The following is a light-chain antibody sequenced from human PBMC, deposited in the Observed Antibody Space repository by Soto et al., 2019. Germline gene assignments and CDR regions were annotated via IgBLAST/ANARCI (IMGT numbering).Light chain of an antibody. CDR2: DAS. Sequence: EIVLTQSPATLSLSPGERATLSCRASQSVSSSLAWYQQKLGQAPRLLIYDASNRATGIPARFSGSGSGTDFTLTIISLEPEDFAVYYCQQRSNWPPIFTFGPGTKVDIK. J-gene: IGKJ3*01. CDR1: QSVSSS. V-gene: IGKV3-11*01. CDR3: QQRSNWPPIFT.